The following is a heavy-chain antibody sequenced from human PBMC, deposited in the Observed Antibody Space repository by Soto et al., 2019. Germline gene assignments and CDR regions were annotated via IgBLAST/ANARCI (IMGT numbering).Heavy chain of an antibody. J-gene: IGHJ4*02. V-gene: IGHV3-23*01. D-gene: IGHD1-26*01. CDR1: GFIFSSYA. CDR3: ARRGSGSYYDY. CDR2: ISGSGGST. Sequence: GSLRLSCAASGFIFSSYAMSWVRQAPGKGLEWVSAISGSGGSTYYADSVKGRFTISRDNSKNTLYLQMNSLRAEDTAVYYCARRGSGSYYDYWGQGTLVTVSS.